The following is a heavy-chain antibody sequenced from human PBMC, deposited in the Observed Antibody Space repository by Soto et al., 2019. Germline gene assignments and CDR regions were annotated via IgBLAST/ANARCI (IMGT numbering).Heavy chain of an antibody. J-gene: IGHJ4*02. CDR3: AKMTTRIQLWVSPEQI. CDR2: ISGSGGST. D-gene: IGHD5-18*01. V-gene: IGHV3-23*01. Sequence: EVQLLESGGGLVQPGGSLRLSCAASGFTFSSYAMSWVRQAPGKGLEWVSAISGSGGSTYYADSVKGRFTISRDNSKNTLYLQMNSLRAEDTAVYYCAKMTTRIQLWVSPEQIWGQGTLVTVSS. CDR1: GFTFSSYA.